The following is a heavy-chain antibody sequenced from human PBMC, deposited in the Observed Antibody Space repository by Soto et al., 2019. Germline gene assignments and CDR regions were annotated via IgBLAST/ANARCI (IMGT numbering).Heavy chain of an antibody. Sequence: ASVKVSCKASGYTFTSYGISWVRQAPGQGLEWMGWMNPNSGNTGYAQKFQGRVTMTRNTSISTAYMELSSLRSEDTAVYYCARGSRTTNKDYWGQGTLVTVS. V-gene: IGHV1-8*02. CDR1: GYTFTSYG. CDR2: MNPNSGNT. J-gene: IGHJ4*02. CDR3: ARGSRTTNKDY.